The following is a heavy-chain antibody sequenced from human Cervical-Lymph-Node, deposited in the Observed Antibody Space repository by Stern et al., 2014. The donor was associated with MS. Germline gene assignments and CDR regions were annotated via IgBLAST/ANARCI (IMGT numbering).Heavy chain of an antibody. CDR1: GYTFTSYY. CDR2: INPSGGST. J-gene: IGHJ4*02. V-gene: IGHV1-46*01. D-gene: IGHD1-26*01. CDR3: ARGGRYSGSYEGGFDY. Sequence: QEQLVQSGAEVKKPGASVKVSCKASGYTFTSYYIHWVRQAPGQGREWMGIINPSGGSTSYAQKFQGRVTMTRDTSTSTVYMELSSLRSEDTAVYYCARGGRYSGSYEGGFDYWGQGTLVTVSS.